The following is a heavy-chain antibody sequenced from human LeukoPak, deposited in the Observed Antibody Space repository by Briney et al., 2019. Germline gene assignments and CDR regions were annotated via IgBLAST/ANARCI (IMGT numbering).Heavy chain of an antibody. D-gene: IGHD3-10*01. V-gene: IGHV1-69*05. CDR2: IIPIFGTA. J-gene: IGHJ4*02. Sequence: SVKVSCKASGGTFISYAISWVRQAPGQGLEWMGRIIPIFGTANYAQKFQGRVTITTDESTSTAYMELSSLRSEDTAVYYCASGTYYYGSGSFFWGQGTLVTVSS. CDR3: ASGTYYYGSGSFF. CDR1: GGTFISYA.